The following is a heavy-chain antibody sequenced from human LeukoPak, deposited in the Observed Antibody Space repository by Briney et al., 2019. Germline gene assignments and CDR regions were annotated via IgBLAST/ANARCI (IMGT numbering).Heavy chain of an antibody. CDR2: IYHSGST. V-gene: IGHV4-34*01. CDR1: GGSFNAYY. J-gene: IGHJ6*04. CDR3: ARPSSSGSLGV. D-gene: IGHD6-19*01. Sequence: SETLSLTCGVYGGSFNAYYWSWIRQPPGKGLEWIGSIYHSGSTYYNPSLKSRVTISVDTSKNQFSLKLSSVTAADTAVYYCARPSSSGSLGVWGKGTTVTVSS.